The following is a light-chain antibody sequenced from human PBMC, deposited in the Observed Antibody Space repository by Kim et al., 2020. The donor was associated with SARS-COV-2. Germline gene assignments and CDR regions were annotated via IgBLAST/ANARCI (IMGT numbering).Light chain of an antibody. V-gene: IGKV1-5*03. Sequence: DIQMTQSPSTLSASVGDRVTITCRASQSISSWLAWYQQKPGRAPKLLIYKTSNLQSGVPSRFSGSGSGTEFILTISSLQPDDFATYYCQQYNSYSLTFGQGTKVDIK. CDR2: KTS. CDR1: QSISSW. CDR3: QQYNSYSLT. J-gene: IGKJ1*01.